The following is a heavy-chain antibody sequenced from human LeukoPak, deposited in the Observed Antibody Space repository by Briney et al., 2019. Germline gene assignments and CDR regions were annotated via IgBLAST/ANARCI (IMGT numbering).Heavy chain of an antibody. CDR2: INHSGST. J-gene: IGHJ4*02. D-gene: IGHD7-27*01. CDR1: GGSFSGYY. V-gene: IGHV4-34*01. Sequence: SSETLSLTCAVYGGSFSGYYWSWIRQPPGKGLEWIGEINHSGSTNYNPSLKSRVTISVDTSKNQFSLKLSSVTAADTAVYYCAREAGEIDYWGQGTLVTVSS. CDR3: AREAGEIDY.